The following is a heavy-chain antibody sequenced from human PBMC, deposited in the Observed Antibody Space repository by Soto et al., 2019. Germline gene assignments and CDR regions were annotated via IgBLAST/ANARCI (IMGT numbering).Heavy chain of an antibody. Sequence: PSETLSLTCTVSGGSISSYYWSWIRQPPGKGLEWIGYIYYSGSTNYNPSLKSRVTISVDTSKNQFSPKLSSVTAADTAVYYCARDLNPYYYDSSGYYPIWYYYYGMDVWGQGTTVTVSS. V-gene: IGHV4-59*01. CDR3: ARDLNPYYYDSSGYYPIWYYYYGMDV. J-gene: IGHJ6*02. CDR2: IYYSGST. CDR1: GGSISSYY. D-gene: IGHD3-22*01.